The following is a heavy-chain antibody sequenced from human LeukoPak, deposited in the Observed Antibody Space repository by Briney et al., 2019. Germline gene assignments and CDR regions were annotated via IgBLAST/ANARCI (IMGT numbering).Heavy chain of an antibody. J-gene: IGHJ6*03. V-gene: IGHV4-34*01. CDR2: INHSGST. Sequence: SETLSLTCAVYGGSFSGYYWSWIRQPPGKGLEWIGEINHSGSTNYNPSLKSRVTISVDTSKNQFSLKLSSVTAADTAVYYCARSLRRYCSSTSCYPYYYYMDVWGKGTTVTVSS. D-gene: IGHD2-2*01. CDR1: GGSFSGYY. CDR3: ARSLRRYCSSTSCYPYYYYMDV.